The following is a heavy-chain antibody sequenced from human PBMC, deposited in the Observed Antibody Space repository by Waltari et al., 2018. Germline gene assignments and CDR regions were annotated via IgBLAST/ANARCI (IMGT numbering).Heavy chain of an antibody. CDR3: ARSLEFNPH. J-gene: IGHJ4*02. V-gene: IGHV3-23*01. CDR1: GFTFTGYA. D-gene: IGHD3-3*01. Sequence: EVQLLESGGGLVQPGGSLRLSCAASGFTFTGYAMTWVRQAPGKGLEWVSPVTGSGGTTYYADSVKGRFTISRDNAKNTLYLQMNSLRAEDTAVYYCARSLEFNPHWGQGTLVTVSS. CDR2: VTGSGGTT.